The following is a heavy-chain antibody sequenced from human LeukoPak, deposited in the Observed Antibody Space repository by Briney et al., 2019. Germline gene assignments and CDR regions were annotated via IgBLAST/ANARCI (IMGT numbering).Heavy chain of an antibody. CDR1: GGSISSSSYY. CDR3: ASATTTVTTQWFDP. D-gene: IGHD4-17*01. V-gene: IGHV4-39*01. J-gene: IGHJ5*02. Sequence: SETLSLTCTVSGGSISSSSYYWGWIRQPPGKGLEWIGSIYYSGSTYYNPSLKSRVTISVDTSKNQFSLKLSSVTAADTAVYYCASATTTVTTQWFDPWGQGTLVTVSS. CDR2: IYYSGST.